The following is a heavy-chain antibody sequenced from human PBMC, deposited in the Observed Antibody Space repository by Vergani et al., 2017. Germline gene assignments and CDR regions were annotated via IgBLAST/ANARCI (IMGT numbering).Heavy chain of an antibody. V-gene: IGHV1-69*18. CDR3: AGVSDCSGGSCYAYFDL. J-gene: IGHJ2*01. Sequence: QVQLVQSGAEVKKPGSSVKVSCKASGGTFSSYAISWVRQAPGQGLEWMGRIIPIFGTANYAQKFRGRVTITADESTSTAYMELSSLRSEDTAVYYCAGVSDCSGGSCYAYFDLWGRGTLVTVSS. CDR1: GGTFSSYA. D-gene: IGHD2-15*01. CDR2: IIPIFGTA.